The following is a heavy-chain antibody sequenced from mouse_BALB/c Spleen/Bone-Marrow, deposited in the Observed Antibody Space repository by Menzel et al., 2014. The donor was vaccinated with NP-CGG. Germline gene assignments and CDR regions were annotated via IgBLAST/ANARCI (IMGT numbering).Heavy chain of an antibody. CDR2: INPYNGAT. D-gene: IGHD2-14*01. CDR1: GYSFTDYY. V-gene: IGHV1-26*01. J-gene: IGHJ4*01. CDR3: ATDRYDEDYAMDY. Sequence: EVQLQQSGPGLVKPGASVKISCKASGYSFTDYYMHWVKQSHVKSLERIGRINPYNGATSYNQNFKDKASLTVDKSSTTAYMELHSLTSEDSAVYYCATDRYDEDYAMDYWGQGTSVTVSS.